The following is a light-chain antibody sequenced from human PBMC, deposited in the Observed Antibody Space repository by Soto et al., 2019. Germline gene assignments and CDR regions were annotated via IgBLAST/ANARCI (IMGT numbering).Light chain of an antibody. CDR2: GVS. CDR3: QQSNNWPDT. Sequence: EIVLTQSPGTLSLSPGERATLSCRASQSVSNNYLAWYQQKSGQAPRLLIYGVSSRATGIPDRFSGSGSGTDFTLTISSLQSEDFAVYYCQQSNNWPDTFGGGTKVDIK. V-gene: IGKV3-20*01. CDR1: QSVSNNY. J-gene: IGKJ4*01.